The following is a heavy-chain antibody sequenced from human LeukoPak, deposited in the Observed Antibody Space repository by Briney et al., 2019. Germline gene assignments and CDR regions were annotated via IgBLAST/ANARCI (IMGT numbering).Heavy chain of an antibody. V-gene: IGHV1-69*10. J-gene: IGHJ5*02. CDR2: IIPIFGIA. Sequence: SVKVSCKASGGTFTIYAISWVRQAPGQGLEWMGRIIPIFGIANYAQKFQGRVTITADKSRRPANMELRGLKSEDTAVYYCARDHTRLVGASSGGFDPWGQGTLVTVSS. CDR1: GGTFTIYA. CDR3: ARDHTRLVGASSGGFDP. D-gene: IGHD1-26*01.